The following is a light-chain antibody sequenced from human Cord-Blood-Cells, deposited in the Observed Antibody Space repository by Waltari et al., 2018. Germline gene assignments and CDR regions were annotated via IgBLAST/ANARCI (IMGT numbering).Light chain of an antibody. J-gene: IGKJ3*01. CDR1: QSISSY. CDR3: QQSYSTPFT. V-gene: IGKV1-39*01. Sequence: DIQMPQSQPHLSASVADRVTSTCRASQSISSYLNWYQQKPGKAPKLLIYAASSLQSGVPSRFSGSVSGTDFTLTISSLQPEDFATYYCQQSYSTPFTFGPGTKVDIK. CDR2: AAS.